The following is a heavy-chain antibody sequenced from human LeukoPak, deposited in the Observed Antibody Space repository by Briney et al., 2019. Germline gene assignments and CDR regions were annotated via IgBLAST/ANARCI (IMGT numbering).Heavy chain of an antibody. Sequence: GGSLRLSCAAYGFTFSSYSMNWVRQAPGKGLEWVSSISSSSSYIYYADSVKGRFTISRDNAKNSLYLQMNSLRAEDTAVYYCAREYSGYGGGFDYCGQGTLVTVSS. CDR2: ISSSSSYI. CDR1: GFTFSSYS. J-gene: IGHJ4*02. D-gene: IGHD5-12*01. CDR3: AREYSGYGGGFDY. V-gene: IGHV3-21*01.